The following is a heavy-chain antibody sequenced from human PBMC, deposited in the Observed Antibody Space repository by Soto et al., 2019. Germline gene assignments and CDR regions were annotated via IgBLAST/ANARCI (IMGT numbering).Heavy chain of an antibody. CDR1: GGSFSGYY. Sequence: TSETLSLTCAVYGGSFSGYYWSWIRQPPGKGLEWIGEINHSGSTNYNPSLKSRVTISVDTSKNQFSLKLSSVTAADTAVYYCARTIYDYIWGSYRSTPFDYWGQGTLVTVSS. CDR2: INHSGST. V-gene: IGHV4-34*01. CDR3: ARTIYDYIWGSYRSTPFDY. D-gene: IGHD3-16*02. J-gene: IGHJ4*02.